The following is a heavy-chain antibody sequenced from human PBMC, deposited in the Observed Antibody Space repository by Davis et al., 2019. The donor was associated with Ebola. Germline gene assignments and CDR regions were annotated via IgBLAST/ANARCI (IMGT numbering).Heavy chain of an antibody. D-gene: IGHD6-19*01. V-gene: IGHV4-34*11. CDR3: AREVADEHFYYGMDV. CDR2: IYYGGST. Sequence: SETLSLTCAVYGGSFSAYYWSWIRQSPGKGLEWIGNIYYGGSTYYNPSLKSRATISVDTSKNQFSLKVNSVTAADTAVYYCAREVADEHFYYGMDVWGQGTTVTVSS. J-gene: IGHJ6*02. CDR1: GGSFSAYY.